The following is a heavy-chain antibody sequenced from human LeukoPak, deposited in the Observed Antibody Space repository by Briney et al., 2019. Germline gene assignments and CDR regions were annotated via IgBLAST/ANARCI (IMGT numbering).Heavy chain of an antibody. CDR1: GFTFSGYN. Sequence: GGSLRLSCAASGFTFSGYNMNWVRQAPGKGLELVSSITTTRSTYIYYADSVKGRFTISRDNSKNTLYLQMNSLRAEDTAVYYCARDQVAALSPLYYYYYMDVWGKGTTVTVSS. CDR2: ITTTRSTYI. CDR3: ARDQVAALSPLYYYYYMDV. D-gene: IGHD6-25*01. V-gene: IGHV3-21*01. J-gene: IGHJ6*03.